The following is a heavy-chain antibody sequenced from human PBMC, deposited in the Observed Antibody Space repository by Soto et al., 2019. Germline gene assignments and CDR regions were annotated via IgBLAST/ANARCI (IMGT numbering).Heavy chain of an antibody. CDR3: ATTSGGSGSYYYYFDY. CDR1: GGSISSGGYS. D-gene: IGHD3-10*01. J-gene: IGHJ4*02. Sequence: SETLSLTCAVSGGSISSGGYSWSWIRQPPGKGLEWIGYIYHSGSTYYNPSLKSRVTISVDRSKNQFSLKLSSVTAADTAVYYCATTSGGSGSYYYYFDYWGQGTLVTVSS. CDR2: IYHSGST. V-gene: IGHV4-30-2*01.